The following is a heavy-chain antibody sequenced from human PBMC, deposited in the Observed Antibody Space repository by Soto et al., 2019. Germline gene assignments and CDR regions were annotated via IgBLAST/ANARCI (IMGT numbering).Heavy chain of an antibody. V-gene: IGHV4-59*01. Sequence: SETLSLTCTVSGGSISSYYWSWIRQPPGKGLEWIGYIYYSGSTNYNPSLKSRVTISVDTSKNQFSLKLSSVTAADTAVYYCARVDYDILTGPYFDYWGQGTLVTVSS. CDR2: IYYSGST. J-gene: IGHJ4*02. CDR3: ARVDYDILTGPYFDY. CDR1: GGSISSYY. D-gene: IGHD3-9*01.